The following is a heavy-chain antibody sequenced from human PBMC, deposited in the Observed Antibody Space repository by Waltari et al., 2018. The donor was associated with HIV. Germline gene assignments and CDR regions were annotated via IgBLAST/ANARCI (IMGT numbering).Heavy chain of an antibody. J-gene: IGHJ4*02. CDR3: ARGGGSCSNGVCYLMYTDMAPFDH. CDR2: ISAHSGNT. Sequence: QTQLMQSGVAVRQPGRTANVPSRASGYPSNPYSSSSVAPAPRQGREWMGWISAHSGNTDYAQKFQGRVSVTTDTSTSTAYLELRSLRSDDTAVYYCARGGGSCSNGVCYLMYTDMAPFDHWGQGTLVTVSS. CDR1: GYPSNPYS. V-gene: IGHV1-18*01. D-gene: IGHD2-8*01.